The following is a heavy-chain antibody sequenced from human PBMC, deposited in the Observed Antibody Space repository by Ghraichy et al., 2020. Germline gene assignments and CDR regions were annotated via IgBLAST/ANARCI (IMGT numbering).Heavy chain of an antibody. CDR3: AKVMATNWGAYFDY. CDR1: GFTYSSYA. D-gene: IGHD7-27*01. V-gene: IGHV3-23*01. J-gene: IGHJ4*02. CDR2: ISGPGGYT. Sequence: GGSLRLSCAASGFTYSSYAMSWVRQAPGKGLEWVSGISGPGGYTYYTDSVKGRFTISRDNSKNTLYLQMNSLRAEDTAIYYCAKVMATNWGAYFDYCGQGTLVTVSS.